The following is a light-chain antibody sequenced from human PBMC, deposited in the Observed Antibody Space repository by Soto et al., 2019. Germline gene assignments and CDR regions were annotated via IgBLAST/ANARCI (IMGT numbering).Light chain of an antibody. CDR1: QDISNW. Sequence: DIQMTQSPSSVSASVGDRVTITCRASQDISNWLAWYQQKPGKAPKLLIYAASTLEIGVPSRFSGSGSGTDFTLTISSLQPEDFATYYCQHYNSYSEAFGQGTKVDIK. J-gene: IGKJ1*01. CDR2: AAS. V-gene: IGKV1-12*01. CDR3: QHYNSYSEA.